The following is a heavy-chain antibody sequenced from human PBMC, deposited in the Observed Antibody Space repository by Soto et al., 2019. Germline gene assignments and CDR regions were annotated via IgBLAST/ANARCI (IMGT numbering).Heavy chain of an antibody. D-gene: IGHD5-12*01. CDR1: GGSISSYY. J-gene: IGHJ4*02. Sequence: SETLSLTCTVSGGSISSYYWSWIRQPPGKGLEWIGYIYYSGSTNYNPSLKSRVTISADMSKNQFTLNLNSVTAADTAVYYCARVSSTEWIWGFDYWGQGTLVTVSS. CDR3: ARVSSTEWIWGFDY. V-gene: IGHV4-59*12. CDR2: IYYSGST.